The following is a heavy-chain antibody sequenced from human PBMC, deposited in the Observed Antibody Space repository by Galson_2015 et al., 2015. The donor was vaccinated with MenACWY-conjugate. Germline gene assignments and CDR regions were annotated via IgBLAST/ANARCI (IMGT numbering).Heavy chain of an antibody. CDR3: ARDRGLEWLPSNWFGR. Sequence: SLRLSCAASGFTLSSYSMHWVRQSPGKGLEWEALIWSDGNKKSYADSVRGRFNISRDNSKNTLYLQMNNLRADDTAMYYCARDRGLEWLPSNWFGRWGQGTLVNVSS. J-gene: IGHJ5*02. V-gene: IGHV3-33*01. CDR1: GFTLSSYS. D-gene: IGHD3-3*01. CDR2: IWSDGNKK.